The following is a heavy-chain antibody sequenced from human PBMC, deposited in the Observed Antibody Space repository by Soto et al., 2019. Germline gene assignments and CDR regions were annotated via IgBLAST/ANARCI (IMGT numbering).Heavy chain of an antibody. J-gene: IGHJ4*02. CDR2: IYHSGST. CDR1: VGSISSGDYY. CDR3: ARDGAAAPFDY. D-gene: IGHD6-13*01. Sequence: PSETLSLTCTVSVGSISSGDYYWSWIRQPPGKGLEWIGYIYHSGSTYYNPSLKSRVTISVDTSKNQFSLKLSSVTAADTAVYYCARDGAAAPFDYWGQGTLVTVSS. V-gene: IGHV4-30-4*02.